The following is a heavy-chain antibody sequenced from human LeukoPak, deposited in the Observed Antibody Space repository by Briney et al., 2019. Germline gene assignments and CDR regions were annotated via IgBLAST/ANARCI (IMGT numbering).Heavy chain of an antibody. CDR2: INYSGDT. CDR1: GSSINNYY. CDR3: ARGRRAITMVRGVTNWFDP. Sequence: PSETLSLTCTVSGSSINNYYWSWIRQPPGKGLEWIGYINYSGDTNSNPSLESRVTISVDTSRKQFSLRLSSVTAADTAVYYCARGRRAITMVRGVTNWFDPWGQGTLVTVSS. J-gene: IGHJ5*02. D-gene: IGHD3-10*01. V-gene: IGHV4-59*12.